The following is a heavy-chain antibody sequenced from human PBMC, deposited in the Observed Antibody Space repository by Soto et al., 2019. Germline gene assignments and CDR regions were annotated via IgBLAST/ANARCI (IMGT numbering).Heavy chain of an antibody. CDR3: ASEMATSTAFDY. Sequence: QVQLQESGPGLVKPSQTLSLTCTVSGGSISSGGYYWSWIRQHPGKGLEWIGYIHYSGRTYYNPSLRSRVTISVDTSRNQFTLKLSSVTAADTAVYYCASEMATSTAFDYWGQGTLVTVSS. CDR1: GGSISSGGYY. D-gene: IGHD5-12*01. J-gene: IGHJ4*02. CDR2: IHYSGRT. V-gene: IGHV4-31*03.